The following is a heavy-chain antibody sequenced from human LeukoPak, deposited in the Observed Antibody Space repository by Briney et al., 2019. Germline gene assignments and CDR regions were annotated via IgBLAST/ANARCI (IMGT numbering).Heavy chain of an antibody. CDR3: ARRSSGYYYGLSHAFDI. V-gene: IGHV4-4*07. D-gene: IGHD3-22*01. Sequence: SETLSLTCSVYGGSFSCYYWGWIRQPAAKVLEWIGRIYTSGTTHYNPSLKSRVTMSVETSKNQFSLKLSSVTAADTAAYYCARRSSGYYYGLSHAFDIWGQGTMVTVSS. CDR1: GGSFSCYY. J-gene: IGHJ3*02. CDR2: IYTSGTT.